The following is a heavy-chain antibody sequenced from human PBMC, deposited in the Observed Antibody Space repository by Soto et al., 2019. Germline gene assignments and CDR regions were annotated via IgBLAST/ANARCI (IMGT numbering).Heavy chain of an antibody. V-gene: IGHV3-30*18. CDR2: ISYDGSNK. Sequence: PGGSLRLSRAASGFTFSSYGMHWVRQAPGKGLEWVAVISYDGSNKYYADSVKGRFTISRDNSKNTLYLQMNSLRAEDTAVYYCANPRRLWFGELFYWGQGPWSPSPQ. CDR1: GFTFSSYG. CDR3: ANPRRLWFGELFY. J-gene: IGHJ4*02. D-gene: IGHD3-10*01.